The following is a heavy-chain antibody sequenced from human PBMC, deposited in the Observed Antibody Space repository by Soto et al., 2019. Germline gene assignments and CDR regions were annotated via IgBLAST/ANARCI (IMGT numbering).Heavy chain of an antibody. CDR3: ARRGWRSRDWYFDH. CDR2: SYYSGST. D-gene: IGHD6-19*01. J-gene: IGHJ2*01. V-gene: IGHV4-59*08. Sequence: QVQLQESGPGLVKPSETLSLTCTVSGGSISSYYWTWIRQPPGKGLEWNGYSYYSGSTNYNPSLKTRVTISVDTSNTQFSLKQSSVTAADAAVYDCARRGWRSRDWYFDHWGRGTLVTVSS. CDR1: GGSISSYY.